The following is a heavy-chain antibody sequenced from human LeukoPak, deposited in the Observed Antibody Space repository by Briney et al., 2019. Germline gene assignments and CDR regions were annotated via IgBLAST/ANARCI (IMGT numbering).Heavy chain of an antibody. CDR2: ISAYNGNT. Sequence: GASVKVSCKAAGYTFINYGFSWVRQAPGQGLEWMGWISAYNGNTNYAQKLQGRVTMTTDTSTTTAYMELSSLRSEDTAVYYCARHDDIVVVPAAAAPSRAFDPWGQGTLVTVSS. CDR1: GYTFINYG. V-gene: IGHV1-18*01. CDR3: ARHDDIVVVPAAAAPSRAFDP. J-gene: IGHJ5*02. D-gene: IGHD2-2*01.